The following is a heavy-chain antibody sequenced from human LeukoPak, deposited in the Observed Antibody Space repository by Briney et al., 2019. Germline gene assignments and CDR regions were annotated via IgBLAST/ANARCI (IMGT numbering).Heavy chain of an antibody. V-gene: IGHV3-30*03. CDR2: ISYDGSNK. D-gene: IGHD3-22*01. CDR1: GFTFSSYG. CDR3: ASGPGGYYDSSGYYFRRAFDI. Sequence: GRSLRLSCAASGFTFSSYGMHWVRQAPGKGLEWVAVISYDGSNKYYADSVKGRFTISRDNSKSTLYLQMNSLRAEDTAVYYCASGPGGYYDSSGYYFRRAFDIWGQGTMVTVSS. J-gene: IGHJ3*02.